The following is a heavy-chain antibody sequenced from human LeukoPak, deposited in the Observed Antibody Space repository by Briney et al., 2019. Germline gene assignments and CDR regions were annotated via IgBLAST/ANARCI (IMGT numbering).Heavy chain of an antibody. CDR3: ARVSGEPDY. Sequence: SETLSLTCAVYGGSFSGYYWSWIRQPPGKGLEWIGEINHSGSTNYNPSLKSRVTISVDTSKNQFSLKLSSVTAADTAVYYCARVSGEPDYWGQGTLVTVSS. D-gene: IGHD6-19*01. CDR2: INHSGST. J-gene: IGHJ4*02. CDR1: GGSFSGYY. V-gene: IGHV4-34*01.